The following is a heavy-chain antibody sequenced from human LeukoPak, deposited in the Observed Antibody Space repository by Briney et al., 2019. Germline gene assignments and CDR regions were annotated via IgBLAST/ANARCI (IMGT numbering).Heavy chain of an antibody. D-gene: IGHD3-10*01. CDR2: IRYDGSDK. CDR1: GFTFSHFG. V-gene: IGHV3-30*02. CDR3: ARYYYGSGSYLDY. J-gene: IGHJ4*02. Sequence: GGSLRLSCAASGFTFSHFGMHWVRQAPGKGLDWVAFIRYDGSDKYYADSVKGRFTISRDNSKNTLYLQMNSLRAEDTAVYYCARYYYGSGSYLDYWGQGTLVTVSS.